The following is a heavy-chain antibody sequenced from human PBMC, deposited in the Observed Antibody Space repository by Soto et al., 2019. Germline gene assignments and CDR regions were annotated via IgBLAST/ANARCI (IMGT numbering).Heavy chain of an antibody. D-gene: IGHD2-15*01. CDR1: GGSFSGYY. Sequence: QVQLQQWGAGLLKPSETLSLTCAVYGGSFSGYYWSWIRQPPGKGLEWIGEINHSGSTNYNPSLKSRVTISVDTPKNQFSLKLSSVTAADPAVYYCARGRYSSGGSCYSRSFDPWGQGTLVTVSP. V-gene: IGHV4-34*01. CDR2: INHSGST. CDR3: ARGRYSSGGSCYSRSFDP. J-gene: IGHJ5*02.